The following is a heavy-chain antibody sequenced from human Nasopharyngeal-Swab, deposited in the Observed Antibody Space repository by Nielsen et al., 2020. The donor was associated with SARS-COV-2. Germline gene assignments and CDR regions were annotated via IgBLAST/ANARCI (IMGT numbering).Heavy chain of an antibody. Sequence: WIRQPPGKGLEWIGYIYYSGSTYYNPSLKSRLTISVDTSENQFSLKLSSVTAADTAVYYGARAARESRKGSMPEDAWDRGGKG. V-gene: IGHV4-31*02. J-gene: IGHJ6*03. CDR3: ARAARESRKGSMPEDAWDR. CDR2: IYYSGST. D-gene: IGHD3-16*01.